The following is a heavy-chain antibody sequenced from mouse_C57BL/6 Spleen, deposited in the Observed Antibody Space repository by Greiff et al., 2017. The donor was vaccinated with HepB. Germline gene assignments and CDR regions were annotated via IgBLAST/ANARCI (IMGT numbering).Heavy chain of an antibody. CDR2: IYPRSGNT. CDR3: ARSYYAGLYYFDY. Sequence: QVQLQQSGAELARPGASVKLSCKASGYTFTSYGISWVKQRTGQGLEWIGEIYPRSGNTYYNEKVKGKATMTADKSSSTAYMELRSLTSEDSAVYFCARSYYAGLYYFDYWGQGTTLTVSS. CDR1: GYTFTSYG. V-gene: IGHV1-81*01. D-gene: IGHD2-10*01. J-gene: IGHJ2*01.